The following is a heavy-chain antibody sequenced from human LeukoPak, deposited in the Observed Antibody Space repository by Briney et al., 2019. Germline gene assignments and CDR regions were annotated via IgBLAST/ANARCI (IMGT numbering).Heavy chain of an antibody. CDR3: AIAGISYYDSSGYLDY. Sequence: SETLSLTCTVSGRPLSSSRDSWGWIRQPRGKGLEWIVCIYYSGSTYYHPYIKSRVTISVDTSKNQFSLKPSSVTAADTAVYYCAIAGISYYDSSGYLDYWGQGTLVTVSS. J-gene: IGHJ4*02. CDR2: IYYSGST. CDR1: GRPLSSSRDS. V-gene: IGHV4-39*07. D-gene: IGHD3-22*01.